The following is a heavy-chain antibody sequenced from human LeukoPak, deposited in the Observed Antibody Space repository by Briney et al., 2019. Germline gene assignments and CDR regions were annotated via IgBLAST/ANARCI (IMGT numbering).Heavy chain of an antibody. CDR1: GFTFSSYS. CDR2: ISSSSSTI. J-gene: IGHJ4*02. V-gene: IGHV3-48*01. D-gene: IGHD2-15*01. CDR3: ARDRMGGSFDY. Sequence: PGGSLRLSCAASGFTFSSYSMNWVRQAPGKGLEWVSYISSSSSTIYYADSVKGRFTISRDNAKNSLYLQMNSLRAEDTAVYYCARDRMGGSFDYWGQGTPVTVSS.